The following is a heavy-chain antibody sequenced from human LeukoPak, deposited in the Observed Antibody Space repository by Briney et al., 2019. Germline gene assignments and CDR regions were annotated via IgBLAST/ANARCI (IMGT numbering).Heavy chain of an antibody. CDR2: ISGSGGST. CDR3: AKGAPYYYDSSGYYYSFGY. J-gene: IGHJ4*02. D-gene: IGHD3-22*01. Sequence: PGGSLRLSCAASGFTFSSYAMSWVRQAPGKGLEWVSAISGSGGSTYYADSVKGRFTTSRDNSKNTLYLQMNSLRAEDTAVYYCAKGAPYYYDSSGYYYSFGYWGQGTLVTVSS. V-gene: IGHV3-23*01. CDR1: GFTFSSYA.